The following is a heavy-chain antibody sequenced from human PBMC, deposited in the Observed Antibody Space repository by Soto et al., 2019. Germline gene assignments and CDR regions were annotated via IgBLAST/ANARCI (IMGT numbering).Heavy chain of an antibody. Sequence: SETLSLTCTVSGGSISSYYWCWIRQPPGKGLEWIGYIYYSGSTNYNPSLKSRVTISVDTSKNQFSLKLSSVTAADTAVYYCARSGSGAWSRPLAWFDPWGQGTLVTVSS. J-gene: IGHJ5*02. CDR2: IYYSGST. D-gene: IGHD3-10*01. V-gene: IGHV4-59*01. CDR1: GGSISSYY. CDR3: ARSGSGAWSRPLAWFDP.